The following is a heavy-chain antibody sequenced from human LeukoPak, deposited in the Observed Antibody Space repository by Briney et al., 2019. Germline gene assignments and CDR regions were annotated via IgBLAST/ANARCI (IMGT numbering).Heavy chain of an antibody. Sequence: MASETLSLTCTVPGGSISSGSYYWSWIRQPAGKGLEWIGRIYTSGSTNYNPSLKSRVTISVDTSKNQFSPKLSPVTAADTAVYYCARAEWLYSSSFDYWGQGTLVTVSS. J-gene: IGHJ4*02. CDR1: GGSISSGSYY. CDR2: IYTSGST. D-gene: IGHD6-6*01. CDR3: ARAEWLYSSSFDY. V-gene: IGHV4-61*02.